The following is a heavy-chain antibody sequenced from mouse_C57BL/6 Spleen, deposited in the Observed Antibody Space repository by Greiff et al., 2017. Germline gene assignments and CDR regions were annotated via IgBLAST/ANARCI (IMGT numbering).Heavy chain of an antibody. CDR3: TRDDYDGDWYVDV. D-gene: IGHD2-4*01. CDR2: IYPGNSDT. J-gene: IGHJ1*03. CDR1: GYTFTSYW. Sequence: VQLQQSGTVLARPGASVKMSCKTSGYTFTSYWMHWVKQRPGQGLEWIGAIYPGNSDTSYNQKFKGKAKLTAVTSASTAYMERSSLTNEDSAVYYCTRDDYDGDWYVDVWGTGTTVTVSS. V-gene: IGHV1-5*01.